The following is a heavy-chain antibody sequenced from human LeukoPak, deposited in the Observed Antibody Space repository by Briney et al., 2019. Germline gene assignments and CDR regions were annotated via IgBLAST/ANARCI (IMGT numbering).Heavy chain of an antibody. D-gene: IGHD3-22*01. V-gene: IGHV3-23*01. Sequence: PGGSLRLSCAASGFTFSSYAMSWVRQAPGKGLEWVSTISGSGSSTYYADSVKGRFTISRDNSKNTLYLQMNTLRAEDTALYYCAKDTSYYYDSSDYWGQGTLVTASS. CDR3: AKDTSYYYDSSDY. J-gene: IGHJ4*02. CDR2: ISGSGSST. CDR1: GFTFSSYA.